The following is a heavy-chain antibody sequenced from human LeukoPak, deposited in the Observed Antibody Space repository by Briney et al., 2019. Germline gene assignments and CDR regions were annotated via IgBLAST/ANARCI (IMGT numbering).Heavy chain of an antibody. CDR1: GFTFSTYV. V-gene: IGHV3-23*01. J-gene: IGHJ4*02. CDR3: AKGSSDSHPYYFDY. CDR2: ITGTGGDT. D-gene: IGHD3-22*01. Sequence: GGSLRLSCAASGFTFSTYVMIWVRQAPGKGLEWVSAITGTGGDTYYADSVKGRFTISRDNSKNTLYLQMNSLRVEDTAVYYCAKGSSDSHPYYFDYWGQGTLVTVSS.